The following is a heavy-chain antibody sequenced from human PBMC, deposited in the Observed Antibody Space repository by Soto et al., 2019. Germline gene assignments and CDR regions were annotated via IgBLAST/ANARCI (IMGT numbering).Heavy chain of an antibody. D-gene: IGHD6-13*01. V-gene: IGHV4-59*01. CDR2: IYYSGST. Sequence: SETLSLTCTVSGGSISSYYWSWIRQPPGKGLEWIGYIYYSGSTNYNPSLKSRVTISVDTSKNQFSLKLSSVTAADTAVYYCARGAPYSSSWYGGDWFDPWGQGTLVTVSS. J-gene: IGHJ5*02. CDR1: GGSISSYY. CDR3: ARGAPYSSSWYGGDWFDP.